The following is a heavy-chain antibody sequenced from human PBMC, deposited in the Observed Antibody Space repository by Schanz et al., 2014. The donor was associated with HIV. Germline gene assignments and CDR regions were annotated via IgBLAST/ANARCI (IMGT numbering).Heavy chain of an antibody. CDR3: AKEGYGEGYYGMDV. CDR2: ISYDGSNK. D-gene: IGHD4-17*01. CDR1: GFIFSDYG. Sequence: QVQLVESGGGVVQPGRSLRLSCAASGFIFSDYGMHWVRQAPGKGLEWVAVISYDGSNKYYADSVKGRFTISRDNSKNTLYLQMNSLRAEDTAVYYCAKEGYGEGYYGMDVWGQGTTVTVSS. V-gene: IGHV3-30*19. J-gene: IGHJ6*02.